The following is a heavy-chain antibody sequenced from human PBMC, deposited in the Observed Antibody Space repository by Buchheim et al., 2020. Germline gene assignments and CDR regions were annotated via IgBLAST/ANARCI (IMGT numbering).Heavy chain of an antibody. J-gene: IGHJ4*02. V-gene: IGHV4-30-4*01. D-gene: IGHD3-22*01. CDR2: IYYSGST. CDR1: GGSISSGDYY. Sequence: QVQLQESGPGLVKPSQTLSLTCTVSGGSISSGDYYWSWIRQPPGKGLEWIGYIYYSGSTYYNPSLKSRVTISVETSKNQFSLKLSSVTAADTAVYYCARVSSGEDYYYDSSGYYSLFDYWGQGTL. CDR3: ARVSSGEDYYYDSSGYYSLFDY.